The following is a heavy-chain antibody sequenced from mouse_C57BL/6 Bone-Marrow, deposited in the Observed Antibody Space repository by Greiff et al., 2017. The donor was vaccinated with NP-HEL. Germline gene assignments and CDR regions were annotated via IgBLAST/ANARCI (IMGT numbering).Heavy chain of an antibody. CDR2: ISSGGDYI. CDR3: TRDRVDYYGSSLAWFAY. CDR1: GFTFSSYA. D-gene: IGHD1-1*01. J-gene: IGHJ3*01. Sequence: EVQLVEPGEGLVKPGGSLKLSCAASGFTFSSYAMSWVRQTPEQRLEWVAYISSGGDYIYYADTVKGRFTISRDNARNTLYLQMSSLKSEDTAMYYCTRDRVDYYGSSLAWFAYWGQGTLVTVSA. V-gene: IGHV5-9-1*02.